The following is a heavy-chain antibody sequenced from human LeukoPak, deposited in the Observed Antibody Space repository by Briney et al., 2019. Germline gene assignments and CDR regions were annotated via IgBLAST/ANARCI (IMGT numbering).Heavy chain of an antibody. J-gene: IGHJ4*02. CDR1: GGSFSGYY. D-gene: IGHD6-13*01. Sequence: SETLSLTCGLYGGSFSGYYWSWIRQPPGKGLEWIGEINQSGSTNYNPSLKSRVTISVDASKNQFSLKLSSVTAADTAIYYCARIIAAAGNDYWGQGTLVTVSS. V-gene: IGHV4-34*01. CDR3: ARIIAAAGNDY. CDR2: INQSGST.